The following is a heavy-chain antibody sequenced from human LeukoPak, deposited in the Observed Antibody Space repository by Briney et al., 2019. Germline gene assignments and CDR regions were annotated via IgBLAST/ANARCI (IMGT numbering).Heavy chain of an antibody. CDR2: ISGSGGST. CDR3: AKDWTPQELVRGDPFGS. Sequence: PGGSLRLSCAASGYTFNSYAMSWVRQAPGKGLEWASTISGSGGSTYYADSVKGRFTISRDNSKNTLYLQMNSLRVEDTAVYYCAKDWTPQELVRGDPFGSWGQGTLLTVSS. V-gene: IGHV3-23*01. J-gene: IGHJ4*02. CDR1: GYTFNSYA. D-gene: IGHD3-10*01.